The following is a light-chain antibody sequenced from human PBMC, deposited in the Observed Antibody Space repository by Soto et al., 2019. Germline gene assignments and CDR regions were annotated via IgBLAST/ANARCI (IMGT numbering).Light chain of an antibody. V-gene: IGKV1-5*01. J-gene: IGKJ1*01. CDR2: DAS. CDR1: QSISSW. CDR3: QPYSSYWT. Sequence: DIQMTQSPSTLSASVGDRVTITCRASQSISSWLAWYQQKPGKAPKFLIYDASNLESGVPSRFSRSGSGTEFTLTISSLQPDYFANYYCQPYSSYWTFGQGTKVEIK.